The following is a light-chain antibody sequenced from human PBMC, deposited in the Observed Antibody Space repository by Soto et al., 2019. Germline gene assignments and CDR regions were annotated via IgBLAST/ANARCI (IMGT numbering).Light chain of an antibody. J-gene: IGKJ2*01. CDR3: QQSYSAPYT. CDR1: ESIRDF. V-gene: IGKV1-39*01. CDR2: AAS. Sequence: DIQMTQSPSSLSASVGDRVTITCRASESIRDFLSWYQRKPRKPPQLLIFAASTLQHGVPSRFSGSASGTDFTLTISSLQPEDFAAYYCQQSYSAPYTFGQGTNLEIK.